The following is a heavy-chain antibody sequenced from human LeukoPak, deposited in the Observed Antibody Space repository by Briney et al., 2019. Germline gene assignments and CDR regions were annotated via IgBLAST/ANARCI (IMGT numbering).Heavy chain of an antibody. D-gene: IGHD1-26*01. J-gene: IGHJ5*02. V-gene: IGHV1-69*05. CDR2: IIPFFGTA. Sequence: GASVKVSCKASGGTFSSYAISWVRQSPGQGLGWMGRIIPFFGTANYAQKYQGRVTITTDESTSTAYMELSSLRSEDTAVYYCARAGSEVAKTPWYWFDPWGQGTLVTVSS. CDR3: ARAGSEVAKTPWYWFDP. CDR1: GGTFSSYA.